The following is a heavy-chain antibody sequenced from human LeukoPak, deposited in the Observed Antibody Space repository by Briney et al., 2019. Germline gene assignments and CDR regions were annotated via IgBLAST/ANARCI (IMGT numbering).Heavy chain of an antibody. CDR2: IYYSGST. CDR1: GGSISSSSYY. J-gene: IGHJ3*02. Sequence: SETLSLTCTVSGGSISSSSYYWGWIRQPPGKGLEWIGSIYYSGSTYYNPSLKSRVTISVDTSKNQFSLKLSSVTAADTAVYHCAVSIAGAFDIWGQGTMVTVSS. CDR3: AVSIAGAFDI. D-gene: IGHD3-3*02. V-gene: IGHV4-39*07.